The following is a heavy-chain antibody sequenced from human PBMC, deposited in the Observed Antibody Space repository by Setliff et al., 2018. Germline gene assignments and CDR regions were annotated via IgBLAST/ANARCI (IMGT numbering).Heavy chain of an antibody. CDR1: GGSISSSSYY. CDR2: IYYSGST. D-gene: IGHD6-6*01. CDR3: ARDLYSSSSGGFYYYYYYMDV. V-gene: IGHV4-39*02. J-gene: IGHJ6*03. Sequence: KPSETLSLTCTVSGGSISSSSYYWGWIRQPPGKGLEWIGSIYYSGSTYYNPSLKSRITISVDTSKKQFSLKLSSVIAADTAVYYCARDLYSSSSGGFYYYYYYMDVWGKGTTVTVSS.